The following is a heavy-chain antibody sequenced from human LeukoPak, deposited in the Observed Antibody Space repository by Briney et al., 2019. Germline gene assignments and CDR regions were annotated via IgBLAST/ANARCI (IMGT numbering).Heavy chain of an antibody. J-gene: IGHJ6*02. CDR3: ARGDDFWSGYMVSGYYYGMDV. D-gene: IGHD3-3*01. CDR2: ISSSGSTI. Sequence: PGGSLRLSCAASGFTFSDYYMSWIRQAPGEGLEWVSYISSSGSTIYYADSVKGRFTISRDNAKNSLYLQMNSLRAEDTAVYYCARGDDFWSGYMVSGYYYGMDVWGQGTTVTVSS. V-gene: IGHV3-11*01. CDR1: GFTFSDYY.